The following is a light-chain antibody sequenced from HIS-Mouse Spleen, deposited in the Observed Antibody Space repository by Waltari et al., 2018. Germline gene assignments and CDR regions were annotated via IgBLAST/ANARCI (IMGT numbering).Light chain of an antibody. V-gene: IGLV3-21*02. CDR2: DDG. J-gene: IGLJ1*01. CDR1: NIGSKS. CDR3: QVWDSSSDHYV. Sequence: SYVLTQPPSVSVAPGQTARITCGGNNIGSKSVHWYQQKPGQAPVLAVYDDGDRPSGIPKRFSGSNSGNTATLTISRVEAGDEADYYCQVWDSSSDHYVFGTGTKVTVL.